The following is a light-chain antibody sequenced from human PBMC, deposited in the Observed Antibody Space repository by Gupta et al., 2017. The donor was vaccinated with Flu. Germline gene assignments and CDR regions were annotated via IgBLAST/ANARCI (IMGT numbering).Light chain of an antibody. J-gene: IGLJ2*01. CDR3: GSFQFTSGLL. Sequence: PGKSITISCTGIGTSNYVSWYQQLPGKAHQLILYEVMYRPAGISDRFSGSKDADRASLTISGLRTDDEGEYYCGSFQFTSGLLFGGGTTVTVL. CDR2: EVM. V-gene: IGLV2-14*01. CDR1: GTSNY.